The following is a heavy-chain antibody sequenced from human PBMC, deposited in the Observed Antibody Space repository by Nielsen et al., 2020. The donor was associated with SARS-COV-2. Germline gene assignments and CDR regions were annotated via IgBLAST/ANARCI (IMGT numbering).Heavy chain of an antibody. CDR3: ARLSGYCDTSDCFAGDS. D-gene: IGHD2-15*01. Sequence: SETLSLTCAVSGGSISSNNWWSWVRQPPGKGLEWIGEIYHRGSTNYSPSLKTRVTISVDKSKNQFSLKLTSVTAADTAVYYCARLSGYCDTSDCFAGDSWGRGTLVTVPS. J-gene: IGHJ5*01. CDR1: GGSISSNNW. CDR2: IYHRGST. V-gene: IGHV4-4*02.